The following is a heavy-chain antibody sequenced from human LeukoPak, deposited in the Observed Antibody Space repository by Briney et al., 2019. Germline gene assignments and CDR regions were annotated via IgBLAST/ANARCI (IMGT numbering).Heavy chain of an antibody. V-gene: IGHV4-34*01. Sequence: SETLSLTCAVSGGSFSGYYWTWVRQPPGKGLEWIGEINHSGSANYNPSLKSRVTISIDTSKNLFSLKLTSVTAADTAVYYCAREYSTSSTAFDIWGQGTMVSVSS. CDR3: AREYSTSSTAFDI. D-gene: IGHD6-6*01. J-gene: IGHJ3*02. CDR1: GGSFSGYY. CDR2: INHSGSA.